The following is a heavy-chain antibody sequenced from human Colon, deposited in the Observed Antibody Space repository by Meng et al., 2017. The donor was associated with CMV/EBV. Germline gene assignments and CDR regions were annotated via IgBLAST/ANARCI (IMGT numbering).Heavy chain of an antibody. CDR3: ARAGRRNFPHIFDS. CDR2: IYDDDST. Sequence: GLVVEAGGGLVPTGGSLRLSCADSGFTVSTSYMSWVRQAPGKGLEWVSIIYDDDSTYYADSVYDRFTISRDISKNTVYLQVNSLRAEDTAVYYCARAGRRNFPHIFDSWGQGTLVTVSS. J-gene: IGHJ4*02. CDR1: GFTVSTSY. D-gene: IGHD3-10*01. V-gene: IGHV3-66*01.